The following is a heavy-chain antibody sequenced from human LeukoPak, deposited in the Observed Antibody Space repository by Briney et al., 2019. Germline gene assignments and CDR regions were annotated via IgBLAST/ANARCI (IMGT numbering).Heavy chain of an antibody. Sequence: SETLSLTCTVSGGSISSYYWSWIRQPAGRGLECIGRIYSTGSTNYNPSLKSRVTMSVDTSKNQFSLRLRSVTAADTAVYYCARQIASAGTAGFDFWGQGALVTVSS. D-gene: IGHD6-13*01. CDR1: GGSISSYY. CDR3: ARQIASAGTAGFDF. J-gene: IGHJ4*02. V-gene: IGHV4-4*07. CDR2: IYSTGST.